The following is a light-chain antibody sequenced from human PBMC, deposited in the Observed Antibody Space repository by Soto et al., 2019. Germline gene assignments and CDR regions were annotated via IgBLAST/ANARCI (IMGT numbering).Light chain of an antibody. CDR3: CSYTNNDALV. J-gene: IGLJ3*02. Sequence: QSALTQPASVSGSPGQSITISCTGTSSDVGGYHYVSWYQQHPGKAPKLMIYEVTNRPSGISNRFSGSKSGNTASLTISGLQAEDEADYYCCSYTNNDALVFGGGTKLTVL. V-gene: IGLV2-14*01. CDR2: EVT. CDR1: SSDVGGYHY.